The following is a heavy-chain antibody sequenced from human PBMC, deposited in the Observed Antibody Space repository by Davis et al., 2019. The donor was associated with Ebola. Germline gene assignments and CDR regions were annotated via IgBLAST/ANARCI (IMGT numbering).Heavy chain of an antibody. D-gene: IGHD1-26*01. CDR3: VKDRRGSYAFDI. CDR1: GFTFNNYA. J-gene: IGHJ3*02. CDR2: INDNGGTT. V-gene: IGHV3-64D*06. Sequence: ESLMISCLASGFTFNNYAMHWVRQAPGRGLDFVSGINDNGGTTHYADSVKGRFTISRDDSRSTVYLQMSSLTVEDTALYYCVKDRRGSYAFDIWGQGTMVTVSS.